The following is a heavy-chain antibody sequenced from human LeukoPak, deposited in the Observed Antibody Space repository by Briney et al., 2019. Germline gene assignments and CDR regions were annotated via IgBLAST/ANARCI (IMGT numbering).Heavy chain of an antibody. D-gene: IGHD5-24*01. J-gene: IGHJ2*01. CDR3: VSDRSDGGFPESNGYPTFDL. CDR1: GYALSESS. Sequence: VASVKVSCKVSGYALSESSIHWVRQTPGEGFEWMGGFDIEDVETAYAQKFRGRVTMTEDTSTDTAYMELINLRSDDTAVYFCVSDRSDGGFPESNGYPTFDLWGRGTLVTVSS. CDR2: FDIEDVET. V-gene: IGHV1-24*01.